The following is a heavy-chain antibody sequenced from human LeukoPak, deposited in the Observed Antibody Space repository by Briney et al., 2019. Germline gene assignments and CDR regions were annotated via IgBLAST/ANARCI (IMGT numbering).Heavy chain of an antibody. D-gene: IGHD6-19*01. CDR2: INPSGGST. J-gene: IGHJ4*02. CDR3: ARGRDARRKVGVPGTPLTNFDY. V-gene: IGHV1-46*01. CDR1: GYTFTSYY. Sequence: GASVKVSCKASGYTFTSYYMHWVRQAPGQGLEWMGIINPSGGSTSYAQKFQGRVTMTRDTSTSTVYMELSSLRSEDTAVYYCARGRDARRKVGVPGTPLTNFDYWGQGTLVTVSS.